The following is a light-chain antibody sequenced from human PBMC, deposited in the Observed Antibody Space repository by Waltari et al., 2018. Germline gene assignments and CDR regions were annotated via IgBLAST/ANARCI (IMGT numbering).Light chain of an antibody. J-gene: IGLJ2*01. V-gene: IGLV3-21*04. CDR3: QVWDPNSDHLVV. CDR2: YDS. CDR1: DIGRTT. Sequence: SYVLTQAPSVSVAPGQTATITRGGNDIGRTTVHWYQQKPGQAPIMVIYYDSDRPSGIPERFSGSNSENTATLTISRVEAGDEADYFCQVWDPNSDHLVVFGGGTKLTVL.